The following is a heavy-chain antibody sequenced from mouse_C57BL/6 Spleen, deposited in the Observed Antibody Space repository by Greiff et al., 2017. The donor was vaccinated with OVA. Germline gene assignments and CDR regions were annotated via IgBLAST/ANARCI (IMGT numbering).Heavy chain of an antibody. V-gene: IGHV1-82*01. CDR2: IYPGEGDT. CDR3: ARSYYGSSYSNYFDY. CDR1: GYAFSSSW. D-gene: IGHD1-1*01. J-gene: IGHJ2*01. Sequence: VQLQQSGPELVKPGASVKISCKASGYAFSSSWVTWVKQRPGKGLGWVWRIYPGEGDTNYNEKFKGQATLTADKSSSTAYMQLSSLTSEDSAVYFCARSYYGSSYSNYFDYWGQGTTLTVSS.